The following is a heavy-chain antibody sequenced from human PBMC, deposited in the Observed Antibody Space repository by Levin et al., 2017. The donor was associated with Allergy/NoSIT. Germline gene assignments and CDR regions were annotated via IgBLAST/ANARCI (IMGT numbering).Heavy chain of an antibody. CDR1: GFTFSTYD. CDR2: IGTASDT. Sequence: PRASVKVSCEASGFTFSTYDMHWVRQVAGKRLEWVSAIGTASDTYYGDSVMGRFTTSRDNAKNSLYLEMSRLGPGDTGVYYCAREGFGDFGIWDGLDVWGQGTTVTVSS. CDR3: AREGFGDFGIWDGLDV. D-gene: IGHD3-3*01. V-gene: IGHV3-13*01. J-gene: IGHJ6*02.